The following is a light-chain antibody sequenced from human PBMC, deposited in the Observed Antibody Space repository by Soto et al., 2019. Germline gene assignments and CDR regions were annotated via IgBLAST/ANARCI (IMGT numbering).Light chain of an antibody. V-gene: IGLV2-14*03. Sequence: ALTQPASVSGSPGQSITISCAGTNSDIGTYNYVSWYQQHPGNAPKLMIYDVIYRPSGVSSRFSGSKSANTASLTISGLQAEDEADYYCSSFTTSNTVVFGGGTKLTVL. CDR3: SSFTTSNTVV. CDR1: NSDIGTYNY. CDR2: DVI. J-gene: IGLJ2*01.